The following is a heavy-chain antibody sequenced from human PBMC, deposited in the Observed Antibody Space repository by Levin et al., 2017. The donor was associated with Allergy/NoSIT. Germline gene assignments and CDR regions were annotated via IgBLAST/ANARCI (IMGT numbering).Heavy chain of an antibody. D-gene: IGHD6-19*01. Sequence: GGSLRLSCAASGFIFRSYYMNWVRQAPGKGLEWVSSISSSRSYIYYADSVKGRFTISRDNAKNALYLQMNSLRAEDTAVYYCARTFEAVAESGMDVWGQGTTVTVSS. V-gene: IGHV3-21*01. J-gene: IGHJ6*02. CDR2: ISSSRSYI. CDR1: GFIFRSYY. CDR3: ARTFEAVAESGMDV.